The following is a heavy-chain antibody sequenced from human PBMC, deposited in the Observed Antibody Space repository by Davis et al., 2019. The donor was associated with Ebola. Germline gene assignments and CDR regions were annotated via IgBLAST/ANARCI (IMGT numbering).Heavy chain of an antibody. CDR1: GGSISSSSYY. V-gene: IGHV4-39*02. Sequence: PSETLSLTCTVPGGSISSSSYYWGWIRQPPGKGLEWIGSIYYSGSTYYNPSLKSRLTISVDTSKNQFSLKLSSVTAADTAVYYCARDTSTGGLYYWGQGTLVTVSS. D-gene: IGHD3-10*01. CDR2: IYYSGST. J-gene: IGHJ4*02. CDR3: ARDTSTGGLYY.